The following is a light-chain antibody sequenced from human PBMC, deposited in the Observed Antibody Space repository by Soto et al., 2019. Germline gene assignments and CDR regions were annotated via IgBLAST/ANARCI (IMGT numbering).Light chain of an antibody. J-gene: IGKJ1*01. CDR3: QQYNSYSGT. Sequence: DIQMTQSPSSLSASVEGRVIITCRASQSISNHLNWYQQKPGKAPKLLIYKASSLESGVPSRFSGSGSGTEFTLTISSLQPDDFATYYCQQYNSYSGTFGQGTKVDIK. V-gene: IGKV1-5*03. CDR1: QSISNH. CDR2: KAS.